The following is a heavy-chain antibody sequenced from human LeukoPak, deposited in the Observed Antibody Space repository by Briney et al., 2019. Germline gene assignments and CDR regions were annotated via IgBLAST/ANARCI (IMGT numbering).Heavy chain of an antibody. CDR3: AKDLRVVPAEYFQH. D-gene: IGHD2-2*01. Sequence: PGGSLRLSCAASGFPFSSDARSWVRQAPGKGLEWVSAISGSGGSTYYADSVKGRFTISRDNSKNTLYLQMNSLRAEDTAVYYCAKDLRVVPAEYFQHWGQGTLVTVSS. CDR2: ISGSGGST. J-gene: IGHJ1*01. CDR1: GFPFSSDA. V-gene: IGHV3-23*01.